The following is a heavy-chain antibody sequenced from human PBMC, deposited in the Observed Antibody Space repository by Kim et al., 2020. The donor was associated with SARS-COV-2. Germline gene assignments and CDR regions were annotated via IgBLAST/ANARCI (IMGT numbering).Heavy chain of an antibody. CDR1: GFTFSSYS. CDR2: ISSSSSYI. CDR3: ARDKIVVVPAAMGAGYYYGMAV. D-gene: IGHD2-2*01. V-gene: IGHV3-21*01. J-gene: IGHJ6*02. Sequence: GGSLRLSCAASGFTFSSYSMNWVRQAPGKGLEWVSSISSSSSYIYYADSVKGRFTISRDNAKNSLYLQMNSLRAEDTAVYYCARDKIVVVPAAMGAGYYYGMAVGAQGTTSTASS.